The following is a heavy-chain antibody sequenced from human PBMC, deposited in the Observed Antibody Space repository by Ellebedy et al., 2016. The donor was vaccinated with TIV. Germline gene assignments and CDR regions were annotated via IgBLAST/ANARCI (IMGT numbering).Heavy chain of an antibody. D-gene: IGHD5-12*01. CDR2: ISYDGSNK. CDR3: ARDPGGYSGYGVSGGGGDYYYYGMDV. CDR1: GFTFSSYA. J-gene: IGHJ6*02. Sequence: GESLKISXAASGFTFSSYAMHWVRQAPGKGLGWVAVISYDGSNKYYADSVKGRFTISRDNSKNTVYLQMNSLRAADTAVYYCARDPGGYSGYGVSGGGGDYYYYGMDVWGQGTTVTVSS. V-gene: IGHV3-30-3*01.